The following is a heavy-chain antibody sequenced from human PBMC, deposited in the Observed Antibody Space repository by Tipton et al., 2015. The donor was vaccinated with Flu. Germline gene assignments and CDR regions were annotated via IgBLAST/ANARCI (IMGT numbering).Heavy chain of an antibody. CDR2: MNPNSGNT. D-gene: IGHD4-11*01. CDR3: ARAPSYSNFVWRAKGRSNWFDP. Sequence: QLVQSGAEVKKPGASVKVSCKASGYTFTSYDINWVRQATGQGLEWMGWMNPNSGNTGYAQKFQGRVTMTRNTSISTAYMELSSQRSEYTAVYYWARAPSYSNFVWRAKGRSNWFDPWGQGYLVSVSS. J-gene: IGHJ5*02. CDR1: GYTFTSYD. V-gene: IGHV1-8*01.